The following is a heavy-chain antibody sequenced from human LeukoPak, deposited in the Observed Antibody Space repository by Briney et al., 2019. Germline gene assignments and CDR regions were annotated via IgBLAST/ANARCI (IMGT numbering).Heavy chain of an antibody. Sequence: GGSLRLSCAASGFTFSNYPMHWVRQAPGKGLEWVAVISFDESSKHYADSLKGRFTISRDNSKHTLYLEMDSLRAEDTAVYYCARGGFFDGVRWGQGTLVTVSS. CDR2: ISFDESSK. CDR1: GFTFSNYP. D-gene: IGHD2-8*01. CDR3: ARGGFFDGVR. V-gene: IGHV3-30-3*01. J-gene: IGHJ4*02.